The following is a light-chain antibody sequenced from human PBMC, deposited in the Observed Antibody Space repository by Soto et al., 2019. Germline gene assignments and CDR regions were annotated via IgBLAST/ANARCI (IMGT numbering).Light chain of an antibody. CDR2: DAS. CDR3: QQRSNWPRMYT. J-gene: IGKJ2*01. V-gene: IGKV3-11*01. CDR1: QSVSSY. Sequence: EIVLTQSPATLSLSPGERATLSCRASQSVSSYLAWYQQKPGQAPSLLIYDASNRATGIPARFSGSGSGTDFTLTLSRLEPEDFAVYYCQQRSNWPRMYTLGQGTKLEIK.